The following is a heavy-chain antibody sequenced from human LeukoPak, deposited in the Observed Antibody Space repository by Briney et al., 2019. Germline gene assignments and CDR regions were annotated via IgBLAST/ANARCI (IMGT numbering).Heavy chain of an antibody. J-gene: IGHJ5*02. CDR2: INTNTGNP. Sequence: ASVKVSCKASGYTFTSYAMNWVRQAPGQGLEWMGWINTNTGNPTYAQGFTGRFVFSLDTSVSTAYLQISSLKAEDTAVYYCASTPSGSFTADWFDPWGQGTLVTVSS. CDR1: GYTFTSYA. CDR3: ASTPSGSFTADWFDP. V-gene: IGHV7-4-1*02. D-gene: IGHD1-26*01.